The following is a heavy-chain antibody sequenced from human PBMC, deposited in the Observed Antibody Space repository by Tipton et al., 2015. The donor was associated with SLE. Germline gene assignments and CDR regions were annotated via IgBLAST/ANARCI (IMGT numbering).Heavy chain of an antibody. Sequence: QLVQSGPEVKKPGASVKVSCKASGNTFTSYDINWVRQATGQGLEWMGWMNPKSGDTGYAQKFQGRVTMTRNTSINTAYMELNSLRSEDTAVYFCARGDGAMSLYYWGQGTLVTVSS. J-gene: IGHJ4*02. CDR1: GNTFTSYD. CDR2: MNPKSGDT. V-gene: IGHV1-8*01. D-gene: IGHD3/OR15-3a*01. CDR3: ARGDGAMSLYY.